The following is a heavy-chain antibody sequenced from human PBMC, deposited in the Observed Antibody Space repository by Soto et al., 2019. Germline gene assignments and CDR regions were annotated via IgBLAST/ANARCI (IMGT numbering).Heavy chain of an antibody. D-gene: IGHD3-10*01. CDR3: ARVGGPDLWFGDSLVDY. Sequence: SETLSLTCTVSGGSISSYYWSWIRQPPGKGLEWIGYIYYSGSTNYNPSLKSRVTISVDTSKNQFSLKLSSVTAADTAVYYCARVGGPDLWFGDSLVDYWGQGTLVTVSS. CDR2: IYYSGST. J-gene: IGHJ4*02. CDR1: GGSISSYY. V-gene: IGHV4-59*01.